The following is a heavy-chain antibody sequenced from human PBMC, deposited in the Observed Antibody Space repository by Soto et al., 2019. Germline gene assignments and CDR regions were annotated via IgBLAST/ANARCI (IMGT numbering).Heavy chain of an antibody. CDR2: ISYDGSDK. J-gene: IGHJ4*02. CDR3: AKSPNFYCSSYHCYKYYFDY. D-gene: IGHD2-2*01. V-gene: IGHV3-30*18. CDR1: VFTFNTFG. Sequence: LRLSCAASVFTFNTFGTHWVRQAPGKGLEWVAVISYDGSDKYYSDSVRGRFTISRDNSMNTLYLQMSSLRTEDTAVYYCAKSPNFYCSSYHCYKYYFDYWGQGTLVTVSS.